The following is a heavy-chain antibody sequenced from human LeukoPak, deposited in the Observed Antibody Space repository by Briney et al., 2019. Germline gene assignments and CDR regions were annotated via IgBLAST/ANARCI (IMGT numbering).Heavy chain of an antibody. V-gene: IGHV5-51*01. CDR3: ARPRLPYYYDSSGYPYDAFDI. CDR1: GYRFTNYW. Sequence: GESLKISCKGSGYRFTNYWIGWVRQMPGKGLEWMGIIYPGDSDTRYSPSFQGQVTISADKSISTAYLQWSSLKASDTAMYYCARPRLPYYYDSSGYPYDAFDIWGQGTMVTVSS. CDR2: IYPGDSDT. D-gene: IGHD3-22*01. J-gene: IGHJ3*02.